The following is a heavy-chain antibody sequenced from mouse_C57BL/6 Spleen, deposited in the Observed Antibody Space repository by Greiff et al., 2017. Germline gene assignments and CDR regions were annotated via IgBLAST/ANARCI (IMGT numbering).Heavy chain of an antibody. CDR1: GYAFSSYW. D-gene: IGHD2-4*01. CDR3: ARSMITRSRCGY. Sequence: VQLQQSGAELVKPGASVKISCKASGYAFSSYWMNWVKQRPGKGLEWIGQIYPGDGATNYNGKFKGKATLTADKSSSTAYMPLRSLTSEDSAVYCCARSMITRSRCGYWGQGTTLTVSA. V-gene: IGHV1-80*01. J-gene: IGHJ2*01. CDR2: IYPGDGAT.